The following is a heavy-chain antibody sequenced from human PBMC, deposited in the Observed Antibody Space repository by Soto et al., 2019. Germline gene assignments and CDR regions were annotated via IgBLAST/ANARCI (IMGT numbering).Heavy chain of an antibody. V-gene: IGHV3-30*18. CDR1: GFTFRSYG. CDR3: AKDLSRGWSTTLDY. D-gene: IGHD6-19*01. Sequence: GGSLRLSCAASGFTFRSYGMHWVRQGPGKGLEWVAVISYDGSNKYYADSVKGRFTISRDNSKNTIYLQMNSLRAEDTAVYYCAKDLSRGWSTTLDYWGQGTMVTVSS. CDR2: ISYDGSNK. J-gene: IGHJ4*02.